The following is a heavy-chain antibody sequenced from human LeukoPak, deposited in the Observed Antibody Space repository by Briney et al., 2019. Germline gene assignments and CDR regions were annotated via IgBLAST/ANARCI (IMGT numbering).Heavy chain of an antibody. CDR2: IYHSGST. D-gene: IGHD1-26*01. CDR1: GYSISSGYY. J-gene: IGHJ4*02. CDR3: ARSGSSFDY. Sequence: PSETLSLTCTVSGYSISSGYYWGWIRQPPGKGLEWIGSIYHSGSTYYNPSLKSRATISVDTSKNQFSLKLSSVTAADTAVYYCARSGSSFDYWGQGTLVTVSS. V-gene: IGHV4-38-2*02.